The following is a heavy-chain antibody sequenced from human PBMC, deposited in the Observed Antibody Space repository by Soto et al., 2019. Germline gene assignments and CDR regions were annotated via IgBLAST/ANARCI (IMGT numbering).Heavy chain of an antibody. CDR3: ARGSMVRGPTPFDY. D-gene: IGHD3-10*01. V-gene: IGHV4-59*01. Sequence: SETLSLTCNVSGGSIRSYYWYWIRQPPGKTLEWIGDVYYSGSANYNPSLKSRVTISVDMSRNQFSLKLNSVTAADTAVYYCARGSMVRGPTPFDYWGQGTLVTVSS. J-gene: IGHJ4*02. CDR1: GGSIRSYY. CDR2: VYYSGSA.